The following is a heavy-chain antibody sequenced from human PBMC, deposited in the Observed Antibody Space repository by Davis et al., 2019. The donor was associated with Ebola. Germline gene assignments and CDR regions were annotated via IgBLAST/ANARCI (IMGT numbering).Heavy chain of an antibody. J-gene: IGHJ6*02. CDR1: GFTFSDYY. Sequence: PGGSLRLSCAASGFTFSDYYMNWIRQAPGKGLEWVGRIKSKTDGGTTDYAAPVKGRFTISRDDSKNTLYLQMNSLKTEDTAVYYCTTGHYIRARGVWGQGTTVTVSS. D-gene: IGHD4-11*01. V-gene: IGHV3-15*01. CDR3: TTGHYIRARGV. CDR2: IKSKTDGGTT.